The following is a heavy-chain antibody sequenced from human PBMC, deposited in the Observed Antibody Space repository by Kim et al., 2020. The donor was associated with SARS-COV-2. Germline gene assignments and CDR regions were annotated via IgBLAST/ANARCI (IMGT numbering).Heavy chain of an antibody. D-gene: IGHD2-2*01. CDR2: IIPILGIA. V-gene: IGHV1-69*04. CDR3: ARDTGEYQLLPVIY. J-gene: IGHJ4*02. CDR1: GGTFSSYA. Sequence: SVKVYCKASGGTFSSYAISWVRQAPGQGLEWMGRIIPILGIANYAQKFQGRVTITADKSTSTAYMELSSLRSEDTAVYYCARDTGEYQLLPVIYWGQGTLVTVSS.